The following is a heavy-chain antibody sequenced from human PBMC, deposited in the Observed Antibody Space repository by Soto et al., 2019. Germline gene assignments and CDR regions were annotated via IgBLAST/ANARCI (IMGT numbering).Heavy chain of an antibody. CDR2: ISVDGSSI. D-gene: IGHD3-22*01. CDR3: AREDESSGHAGTFQH. CDR1: GFSFSSYV. V-gene: IGHV3-30-3*01. J-gene: IGHJ1*01. Sequence: QVQLVESGGGVVQPGRSLRLSCTASGFSFSSYVMHWVRQAPGEGLEWVAGISVDGSSIHYADSVKGRFTISRDNSKNTLYLQMDSLTAEETTVYYCAREDESSGHAGTFQHWGQGTLVTVSS.